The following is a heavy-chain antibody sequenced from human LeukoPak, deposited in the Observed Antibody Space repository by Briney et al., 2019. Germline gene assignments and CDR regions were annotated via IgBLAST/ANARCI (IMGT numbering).Heavy chain of an antibody. CDR2: IFYSGST. V-gene: IGHV4-39*07. D-gene: IGHD3-22*01. J-gene: IGHJ4*02. CDR1: GGSISTSSYY. Sequence: SETLSLTCTVSGGSISTSSYYWGWVRQPPGKGLEWIGNIFYSGSTYYSPSLKSRVTISLDTSRNQFSLRLNSVTAADTAVYYCARERNTYYDSSGYYYRHYYFDYWGQGTLVTVSS. CDR3: ARERNTYYDSSGYYYRHYYFDY.